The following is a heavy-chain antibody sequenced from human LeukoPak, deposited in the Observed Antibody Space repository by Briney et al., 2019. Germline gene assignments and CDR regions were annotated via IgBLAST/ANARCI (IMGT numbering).Heavy chain of an antibody. CDR1: GGTFSSYA. CDR2: IIPIFGTA. D-gene: IGHD1-7*01. Sequence: SVKVSCKASGGTFSSYAISWVRQAPGQGLEWMEGIIPIFGTANYAQKFQGRVTITTDESTSTAYMELSSLRSEDTAVYYYARGLLELGPTAGTVFDYWGQGTLVTVSS. J-gene: IGHJ4*02. CDR3: ARGLLELGPTAGTVFDY. V-gene: IGHV1-69*05.